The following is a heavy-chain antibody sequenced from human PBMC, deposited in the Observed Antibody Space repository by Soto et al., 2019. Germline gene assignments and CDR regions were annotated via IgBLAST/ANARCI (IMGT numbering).Heavy chain of an antibody. Sequence: ASVKVSCKASGYTFTSYAMHWVRQAPGQRLEWMGWINAGNGNTKYSQKFQGRVTITRDTSASTAYMELSSLRSEDTAVYYCARDRYYGSGSIPYYYMDVWGKGTTVTVSS. J-gene: IGHJ6*03. CDR1: GYTFTSYA. V-gene: IGHV1-3*01. D-gene: IGHD3-10*01. CDR3: ARDRYYGSGSIPYYYMDV. CDR2: INAGNGNT.